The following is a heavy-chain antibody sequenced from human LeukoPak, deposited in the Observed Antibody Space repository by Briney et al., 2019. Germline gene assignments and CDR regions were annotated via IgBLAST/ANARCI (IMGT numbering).Heavy chain of an antibody. CDR3: ARDGGYDPPYYFAY. D-gene: IGHD3-3*01. V-gene: IGHV4-59*01. CDR2: IYYSGST. Sequence: SETLSLTCTVSGGSISSYYWIWIRQPPGKGLEWIGYIYYSGSTNYNPSLKSRVTISVDTSKNQFSLKLSSVTAADTAVYYCARDGGYDPPYYFAYWGQGTLVTVSS. J-gene: IGHJ4*02. CDR1: GGSISSYY.